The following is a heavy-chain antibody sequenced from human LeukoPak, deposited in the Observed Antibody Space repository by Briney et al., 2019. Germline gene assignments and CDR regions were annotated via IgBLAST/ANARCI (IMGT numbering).Heavy chain of an antibody. Sequence: QSGGSLRLSCTASEFTFSNYLMHWVRQAPGKGLEWVAVISSDGSNQYYTDSLKGRFTISRDNSKNTLYLQMNSLRTEDTAVYYCARDQFGTGDRRDAFDIWGQGTLVTVSS. J-gene: IGHJ3*02. CDR1: EFTFSNYL. D-gene: IGHD3/OR15-3a*01. CDR3: ARDQFGTGDRRDAFDI. CDR2: ISSDGSNQ. V-gene: IGHV3-30-3*01.